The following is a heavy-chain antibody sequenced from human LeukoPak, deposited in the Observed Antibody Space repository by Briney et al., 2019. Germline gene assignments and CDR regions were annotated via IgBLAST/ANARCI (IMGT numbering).Heavy chain of an antibody. CDR3: ARVNSYGSGSYYIKYYYYMDV. CDR1: GYSINSGYY. D-gene: IGHD3-10*01. CDR2: IYHSGSI. J-gene: IGHJ6*03. V-gene: IGHV4-38-2*02. Sequence: PSETLSLTCTVSGYSINSGYYWGWIRQPPGKGLEWIGSIYHSGSIHNNPSLKSRVTISVDTSKNQFSLKLSSVTAADTAVYYCARVNSYGSGSYYIKYYYYMDVWGKGTTVTVSS.